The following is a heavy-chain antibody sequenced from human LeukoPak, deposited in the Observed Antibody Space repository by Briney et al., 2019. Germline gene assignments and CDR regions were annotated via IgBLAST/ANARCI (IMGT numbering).Heavy chain of an antibody. CDR1: GGSISSSSYY. CDR3: ARLYDSSGYYPHAFDI. D-gene: IGHD3-22*01. J-gene: IGHJ3*02. V-gene: IGHV4-39*01. CDR2: IYYSGST. Sequence: SETLPLTCTVSGGSISSSSYYWGWIRQPPGKGLEWIGSIYYSGSTYYNPSLKSRVTISVDTSKNQFSLKLSPVTAADTAVYYCARLYDSSGYYPHAFDIWGQGTMVTVSS.